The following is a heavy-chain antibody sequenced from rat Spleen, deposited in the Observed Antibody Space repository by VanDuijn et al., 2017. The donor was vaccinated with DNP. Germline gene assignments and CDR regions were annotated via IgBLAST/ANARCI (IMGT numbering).Heavy chain of an antibody. CDR2: IIYDGSRT. CDR3: ATLYYYDGSYYYDAMDA. CDR1: GFAFSGCY. J-gene: IGHJ4*01. V-gene: IGHV5S10*01. Sequence: EVQLVESGGGLVQPGRSLKLSCAASGFAFSGCYMAWVRQAPKKGLEWVATIIYDGSRTYYRDSVKGRFTISRDNAKSTLYLQMDSLRSEDTATYYCATLYYYDGSYYYDAMDAWGQGTSVTVSS. D-gene: IGHD1-12*02.